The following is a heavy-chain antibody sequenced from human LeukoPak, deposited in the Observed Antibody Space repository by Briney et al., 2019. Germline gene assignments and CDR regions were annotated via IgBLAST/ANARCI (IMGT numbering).Heavy chain of an antibody. CDR2: ISTDGGTT. Sequence: PGGSLRLSCSASGFTFTSYPMYWVRQAPGRGLQYVSAISTDGGTTYYRDSVKGRFTTSRDNSKNTLYLQMNSLRAEDTAVYYCARQYDSSGYSAFDIWGQGTMVTVSS. V-gene: IGHV3-64*04. CDR1: GFTFTSYP. CDR3: ARQYDSSGYSAFDI. J-gene: IGHJ3*02. D-gene: IGHD3-22*01.